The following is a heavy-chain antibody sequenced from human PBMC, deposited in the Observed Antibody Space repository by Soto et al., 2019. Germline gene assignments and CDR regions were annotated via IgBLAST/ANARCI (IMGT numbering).Heavy chain of an antibody. CDR2: INHSGST. D-gene: IGHD2-21*02. CDR1: GGSFSGYY. V-gene: IGHV4-34*01. CDR3: AREEGDGGNSVYFDY. Sequence: ETLSLTCAVYGGSFSGYYWSWIRQPPGKGLEWIGEINHSGSTNYNPSLKSRVTISVDTSKNQFSLKLSSVTAADTAVYYCAREEGDGGNSVYFDYWGQGTLVTVSS. J-gene: IGHJ4*02.